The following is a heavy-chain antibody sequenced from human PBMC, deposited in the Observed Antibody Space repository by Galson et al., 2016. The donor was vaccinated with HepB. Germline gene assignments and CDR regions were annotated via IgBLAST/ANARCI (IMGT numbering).Heavy chain of an antibody. J-gene: IGHJ4*02. CDR3: ARERRSGITSFGVVTSNFDF. D-gene: IGHD3-3*01. CDR2: IIPVFGSA. V-gene: IGHV1-69*13. Sequence: SVKVSCKASGGTFSNNAINWVRQAPGQGLEWMGGIIPVFGSAKYAQKFQGRVTITADESTSIVYMELSSLRSEDTAVYYCARERRSGITSFGVVTSNFDFWGQRTLVTVSS. CDR1: GGTFSNNA.